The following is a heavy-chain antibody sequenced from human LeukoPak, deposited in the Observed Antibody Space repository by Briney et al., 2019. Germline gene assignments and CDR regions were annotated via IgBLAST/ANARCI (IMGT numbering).Heavy chain of an antibody. CDR1: GYTFTNYY. J-gene: IGHJ6*03. D-gene: IGHD6-6*01. Sequence: GASVKVSCKPSGYTFTNYYIHWLRQAPGQGLEWMGWINPNSGGTNYAQKFQGRVTMTRNTSISTAYMELSSLRSEDTAVYYCARGRPFYYYYMDVWGKGTTVTVSS. V-gene: IGHV1-2*02. CDR3: ARGRPFYYYYMDV. CDR2: INPNSGGT.